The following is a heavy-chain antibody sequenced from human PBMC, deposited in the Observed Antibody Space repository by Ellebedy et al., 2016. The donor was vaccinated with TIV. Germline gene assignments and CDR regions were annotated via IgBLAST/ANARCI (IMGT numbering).Heavy chain of an antibody. CDR1: GFTFSSYS. V-gene: IGHV3-48*01. Sequence: GGSLRLSCAASGFTFSSYSMNWVRQAPGKGLEWISYIGGSSTNIYYADSVKGRFTISRDNAKNSVSPQMNSLKTEDTAVYYCTTLWFGELWGYWGQGTLVTVSS. D-gene: IGHD3-10*01. CDR3: TTLWFGELWGY. J-gene: IGHJ4*02. CDR2: IGGSSTNI.